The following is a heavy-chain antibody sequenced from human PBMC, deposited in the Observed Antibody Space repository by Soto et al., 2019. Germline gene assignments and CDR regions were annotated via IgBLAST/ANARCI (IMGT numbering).Heavy chain of an antibody. D-gene: IGHD3-10*01. CDR2: IYYSGGT. V-gene: IGHV4-59*08. Sequence: QVQLQESGPGLVKPSETLSLTCTVSGGSISSYYWSWIRKPPGKGLEWIGYIYYSGGTNYNPSLKSRVTISVDTSKNQFSLKLNSMTAADTAVYYCARHNYGSGSTYFDYWGQGTLVTVSS. CDR1: GGSISSYY. J-gene: IGHJ4*02. CDR3: ARHNYGSGSTYFDY.